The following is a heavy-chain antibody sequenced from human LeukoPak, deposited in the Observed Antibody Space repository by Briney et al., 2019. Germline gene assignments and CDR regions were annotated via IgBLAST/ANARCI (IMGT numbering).Heavy chain of an antibody. D-gene: IGHD3-10*01. Sequence: PGGSLRLSCAASGFTFSSYAMHWVRQAPGKGLEWVAVISYDGSNKYYADSVKGRFTISRDNSKNTLYLQMNSLRAEDTAVYYCAKASAGRDNIWGQGTMVTVSS. CDR1: GFTFSSYA. J-gene: IGHJ3*02. CDR3: AKASAGRDNI. V-gene: IGHV3-30*04. CDR2: ISYDGSNK.